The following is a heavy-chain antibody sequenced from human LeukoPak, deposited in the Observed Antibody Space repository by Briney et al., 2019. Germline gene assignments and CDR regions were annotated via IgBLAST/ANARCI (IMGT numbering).Heavy chain of an antibody. CDR2: INPSGDDT. Sequence: PGGSLRLSCAASGFTFSSSAMSWVRQAPGKGLERVSAINPSGDDTYYAESVRGRFTISRDNSKNTVYLQMNSLRAEDTAAYYGARQRGYCSSGSCYFDYWGQGTLVTVSS. V-gene: IGHV3-23*01. CDR1: GFTFSSSA. J-gene: IGHJ4*02. CDR3: ARQRGYCSSGSCYFDY. D-gene: IGHD2-15*01.